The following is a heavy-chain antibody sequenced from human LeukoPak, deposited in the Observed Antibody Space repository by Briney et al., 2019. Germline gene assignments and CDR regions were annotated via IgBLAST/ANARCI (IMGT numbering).Heavy chain of an antibody. CDR2: ISGSGGST. Sequence: GGSLRLSCAASGFTFSSYAMSWVRQAPGKGLEWVSTISGSGGSTDYADSVKGRFTISRDNSKNTLYLQMNSLRAEDTAVYYCARGTEQTYYYGMDVWGQGTTVTVSS. V-gene: IGHV3-23*01. J-gene: IGHJ6*02. CDR1: GFTFSSYA. D-gene: IGHD1/OR15-1a*01. CDR3: ARGTEQTYYYGMDV.